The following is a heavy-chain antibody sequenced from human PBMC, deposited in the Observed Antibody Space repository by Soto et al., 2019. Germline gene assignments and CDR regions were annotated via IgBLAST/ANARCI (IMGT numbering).Heavy chain of an antibody. Sequence: GESLKISCAASGFTFSSYAIHWVRQAPGKGLEWVAVISYDGSNKYYADSVKGRFTISRDNSKNTLYLQMKSLRAEDTAVYYCARGFAPVAAKPYYGSDYWGQGTLVTVSS. J-gene: IGHJ4*02. D-gene: IGHD2-15*01. V-gene: IGHV3-30-3*01. CDR3: ARGFAPVAAKPYYGSDY. CDR1: GFTFSSYA. CDR2: ISYDGSNK.